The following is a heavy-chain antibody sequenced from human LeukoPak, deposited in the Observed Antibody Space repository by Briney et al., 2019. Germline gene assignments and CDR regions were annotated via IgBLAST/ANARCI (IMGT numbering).Heavy chain of an antibody. CDR2: IYYSGSA. J-gene: IGHJ4*02. CDR3: ATRYDFWSGYRVYLDY. Sequence: SETLSLTCTVSGGSISSSSYYWGWIRQPPGKGLEWIGSIYYSGSAYYNPSLKSRVTISVDTSKNQFSLKLSSVTAADTAVYYCATRYDFWSGYRVYLDYWGQGTLVTVSS. CDR1: GGSISSSSYY. D-gene: IGHD3-3*01. V-gene: IGHV4-39*01.